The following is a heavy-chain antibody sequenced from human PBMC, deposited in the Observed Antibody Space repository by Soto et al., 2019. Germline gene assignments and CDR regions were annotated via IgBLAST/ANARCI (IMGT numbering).Heavy chain of an antibody. CDR2: SSATGAGT. D-gene: IGHD1-7*01. CDR1: GFTFSSYG. CDR3: AKELRAAGNYGFDSDF. Sequence: EVQLLDSGGGLVQPGGTLRLSCAASGFTFSSYGMTWVRHAPGKGLEWVSFSSATGAGTYYADSVKGRFTISRDNSINSLALRMTSRRAYDTAVYYFAKELRAAGNYGFDSDFWGQGALVIVSS. J-gene: IGHJ4*02. V-gene: IGHV3-23*01.